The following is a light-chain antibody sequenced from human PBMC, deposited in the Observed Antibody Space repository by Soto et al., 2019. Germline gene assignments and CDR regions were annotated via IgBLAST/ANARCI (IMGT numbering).Light chain of an antibody. Sequence: VLTQSPGTLFLSSWKRATLSCRAIQSVNNNYLALYQQKLGQSPRLGIYVASIRSTAFPNSFSAIPSGTDFTPATSRVDPEASAVYYCQQHSRSLTLGGGTKG. J-gene: IGKJ4*01. CDR2: VAS. V-gene: IGKV3-20*01. CDR3: QQHSRSLT. CDR1: QSVNNNY.